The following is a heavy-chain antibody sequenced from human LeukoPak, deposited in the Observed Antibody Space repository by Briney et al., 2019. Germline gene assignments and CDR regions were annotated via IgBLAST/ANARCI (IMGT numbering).Heavy chain of an antibody. D-gene: IGHD3-22*01. CDR2: ISGGGPT. CDR3: ARRGRDYYDQPTSLY. V-gene: IGHV3-66*01. CDR1: GFTVSSGY. J-gene: IGHJ4*02. Sequence: GGSLRLSCAASGFTVSSGYMSWVRQASGKGLEWVSVISGGGPTYYADFVRGRFTISRDNSKNTLYLQMNNLRAEDTAVYYCARRGRDYYDQPTSLYWGQGTLVTVSA.